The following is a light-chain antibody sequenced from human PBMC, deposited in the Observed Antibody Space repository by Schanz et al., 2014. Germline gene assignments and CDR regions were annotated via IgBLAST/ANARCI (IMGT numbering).Light chain of an antibody. CDR1: SSDVGGYNY. CDR3: SSYTSSSTLL. CDR2: DVN. Sequence: QSALTQPASVSGSPGQSITISCTGTSSDVGGYNYVSWYQQHPGKAPKLMIYDVNNRPSGVSNRFSGSKSGNTASLTISGLQAEDEADYYCSSYTSSSTLLFGGGTKPTV. V-gene: IGLV2-14*03. J-gene: IGLJ2*01.